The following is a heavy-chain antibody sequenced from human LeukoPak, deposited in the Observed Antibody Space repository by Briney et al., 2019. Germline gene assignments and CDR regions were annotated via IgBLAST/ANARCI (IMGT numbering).Heavy chain of an antibody. CDR3: ARGDVPWSGTYFDY. Sequence: SRGSLRLSCAASGFTFSSYWMHWVRQAPGKGLVWVSRINSDGSSTSYADSVKGRFTISRDNAKNTLYLQMNSLRAEDTAVYYCARGDVPWSGTYFDYWGQGTLVTVSS. CDR2: INSDGSST. V-gene: IGHV3-74*01. D-gene: IGHD3-3*01. CDR1: GFTFSSYW. J-gene: IGHJ4*02.